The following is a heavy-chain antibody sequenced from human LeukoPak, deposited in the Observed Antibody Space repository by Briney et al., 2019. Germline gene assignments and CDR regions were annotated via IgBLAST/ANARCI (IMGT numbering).Heavy chain of an antibody. CDR3: AKGGTRTKKGSSDY. D-gene: IGHD2-15*01. CDR1: GVTFSSYV. J-gene: IGHJ4*02. CDR2: VSGDGGYT. V-gene: IGHV3-23*01. Sequence: GGSLTLSCAASGVTFSSYVMSWVRLAPGKGLEWVSGVSGDGGYTYYADSAKGRFTISRDNSKSSLCPQMTRLRAADTAVHYCAKGGTRTKKGSSDYWGQGTLVT.